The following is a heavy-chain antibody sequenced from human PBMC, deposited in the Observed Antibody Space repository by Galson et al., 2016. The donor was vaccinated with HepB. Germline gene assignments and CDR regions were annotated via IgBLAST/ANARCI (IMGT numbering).Heavy chain of an antibody. CDR1: RFTFSRYG. D-gene: IGHD2-21*01. J-gene: IGHJ3*02. V-gene: IGHV3-33*01. CDR2: IWYDGSNK. Sequence: SLRLSCAASRFTFSRYGMHWVRQAPGKGLEWVAGIWYDGSNKYYADSVRGRFTISRDNSKNTLYLQMNSLRAEDSAVYYCARVIGGTLDALDTWGQGTMVTVSS. CDR3: ARVIGGTLDALDT.